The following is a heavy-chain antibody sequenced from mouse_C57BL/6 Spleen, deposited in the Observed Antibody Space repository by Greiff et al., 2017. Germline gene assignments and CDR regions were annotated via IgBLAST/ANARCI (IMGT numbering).Heavy chain of an antibody. V-gene: IGHV1-84*01. J-gene: IGHJ2*01. CDR2: IYPGSGNT. Sequence: LMESGPELVKPGASVKISCKASGYTFTDYYINWVKQRPGQGLEWIGWIYPGSGNTKYNEKFKGKATLTVDTSSITAYMQLSSLTSEDSAVYFCARWDGYRWDYWGQGTTLTVSS. CDR1: GYTFTDYY. CDR3: ARWDGYRWDY. D-gene: IGHD2-3*01.